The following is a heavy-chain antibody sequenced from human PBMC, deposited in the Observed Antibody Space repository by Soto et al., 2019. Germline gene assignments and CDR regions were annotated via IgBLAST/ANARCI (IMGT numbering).Heavy chain of an antibody. CDR1: GYTFTSYA. CDR2: INAGNGNT. D-gene: IGHD6-19*01. CDR3: ARVGRTAVAADAFDI. V-gene: IGHV1-3*01. J-gene: IGHJ3*02. Sequence: ASVKVSCKASGYTFTSYAMHWVRQAPGQRLEWMGWINAGNGNTKYSQKFQGRVTITRDTSASTAYMELSSLRSEDTAVYYCARVGRTAVAADAFDIWGQGTMLTVSS.